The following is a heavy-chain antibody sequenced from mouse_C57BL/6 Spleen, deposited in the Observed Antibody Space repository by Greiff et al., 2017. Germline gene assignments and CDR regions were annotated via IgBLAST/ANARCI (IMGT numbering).Heavy chain of an antibody. D-gene: IGHD1-1*01. V-gene: IGHV5-17*01. CDR3: ARDDYYGSSSAMDY. CDR2: ISSGSSTI. Sequence: EVMLVESGGGLVKPGASLKLSCAASGFTFSDYDMDWVRQAPGKGLEWVAYISSGSSTINYADTVKGRFTISRDNAKTNLFLQMTSLRSEDTAMYYCARDDYYGSSSAMDYWGQGTSVTVSS. J-gene: IGHJ4*01. CDR1: GFTFSDYD.